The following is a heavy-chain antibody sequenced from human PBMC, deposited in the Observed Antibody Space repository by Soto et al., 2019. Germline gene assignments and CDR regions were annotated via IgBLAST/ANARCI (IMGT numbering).Heavy chain of an antibody. V-gene: IGHV4-31*03. CDR1: GGSISSGGYY. CDR2: IYYSGST. CDR3: ARATAAGAGSGFDP. J-gene: IGHJ5*02. Sequence: PSETLSLTCTVSGGSISSGGYYWSWIRQHPGKGLEWIGYIYYSGSTYYNPSLKSRVTISVDTSKNQFSLKLSSVTAADTAVYYCARATAAGAGSGFDPWGQGILVTVSS. D-gene: IGHD6-13*01.